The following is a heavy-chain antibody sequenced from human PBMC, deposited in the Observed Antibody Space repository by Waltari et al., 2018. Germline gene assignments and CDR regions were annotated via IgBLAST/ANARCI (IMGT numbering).Heavy chain of an antibody. V-gene: IGHV3-9*01. CDR2: ISWKSGSI. CDR3: AKKVVPAANRLYYYYGRDV. CDR1: GFTFDDYA. J-gene: IGHJ6*02. Sequence: EVQLVESGGGLVQPGRSLRLSCAASGFTFDDYAMHWVRQAPGKGLEWVSGISWKSGSIGYADSVKGRFTSSRDNAKNTLYLQMNSLRAEDTAVYYWAKKVVPAANRLYYYYGRDVWGQGTTVTVSS. D-gene: IGHD2-2*01.